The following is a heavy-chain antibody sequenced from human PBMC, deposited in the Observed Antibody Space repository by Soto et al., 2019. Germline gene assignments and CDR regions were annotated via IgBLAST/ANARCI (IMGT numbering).Heavy chain of an antibody. D-gene: IGHD3-22*01. CDR1: GGSITSYF. V-gene: IGHV4-59*13. J-gene: IGHJ4*02. CDR3: ARAADSSARTPDH. CDR2: INYSGIT. Sequence: QVQLQESGPGLVKPSETLSLTCTVSGGSITSYFWSWIRQSPGKGLQWIGYINYSGITMYNPFLKSRVTISVDTANHQFSLKLKSVSAADTAVYYCARAADSSARTPDHWGQGTLLSVFS.